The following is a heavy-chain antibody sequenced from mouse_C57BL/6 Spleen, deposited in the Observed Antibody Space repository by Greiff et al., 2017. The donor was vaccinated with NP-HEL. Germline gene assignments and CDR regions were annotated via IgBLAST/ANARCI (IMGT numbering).Heavy chain of an antibody. CDR3: ARERGRYFDY. V-gene: IGHV3-6*01. D-gene: IGHD3-3*01. CDR1: GYSITSGYY. CDR2: ISYDGSN. Sequence: EVKLEESGPGLVKPSQSLSLTCSVTGYSITSGYYWNWIRQFPGNKLEWMGYISYDGSNNYNPSLKNRISITRDTSKNQFVLKLNSVTTEDTATYYCARERGRYFDYWGQGTTLTVSS. J-gene: IGHJ2*01.